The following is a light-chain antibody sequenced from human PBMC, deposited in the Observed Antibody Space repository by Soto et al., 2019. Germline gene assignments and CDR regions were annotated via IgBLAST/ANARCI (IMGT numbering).Light chain of an antibody. Sequence: DIPMTQSPSSLSASVGDRVTITCRASQSISSYLNWYQQKPGKAPKLLIYAASSLQNWVPSRFSGSGSGTDFTLTISSLQPEDFATYYCQQTYSPPPYTFGQGTKLEIK. CDR2: AAS. CDR3: QQTYSPPPYT. CDR1: QSISSY. V-gene: IGKV1-39*01. J-gene: IGKJ2*01.